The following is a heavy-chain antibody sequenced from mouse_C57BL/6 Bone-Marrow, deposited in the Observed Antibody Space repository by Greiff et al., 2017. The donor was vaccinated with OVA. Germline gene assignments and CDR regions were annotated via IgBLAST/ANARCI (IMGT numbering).Heavy chain of an antibody. CDR1: GFTFSDAW. Sequence: EVKVEESGGGLVQPGGSMKLSCAASGFTFSDAWMDWVRQSPEKGLEWVAEIRNKANNHATYYAESVKGRFTISRDDSKSSVYLQMNSLRAEDTGIYYCTEGGSSYWYFDVWGTGTTVTVSS. D-gene: IGHD1-1*01. V-gene: IGHV6-6*01. CDR3: TEGGSSYWYFDV. CDR2: IRNKANNHAT. J-gene: IGHJ1*03.